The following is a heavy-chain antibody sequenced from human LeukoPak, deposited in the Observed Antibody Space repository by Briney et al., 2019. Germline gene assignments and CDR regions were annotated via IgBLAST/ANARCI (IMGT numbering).Heavy chain of an antibody. V-gene: IGHV1-18*01. CDR1: GYTFTSYG. J-gene: IGHJ4*02. CDR2: ISAYNGNT. CDR3: ARDFGRFGDIATITKLGY. D-gene: IGHD3-16*01. Sequence: ASVKVSCKASGYTFTSYGISWVRQAPGQGLEWMGWISAYNGNTNYAQKLQGRVTMTTDTSTSTAYMELRSLRSDDTAVYYCARDFGRFGDIATITKLGYWGQGTLVTVSS.